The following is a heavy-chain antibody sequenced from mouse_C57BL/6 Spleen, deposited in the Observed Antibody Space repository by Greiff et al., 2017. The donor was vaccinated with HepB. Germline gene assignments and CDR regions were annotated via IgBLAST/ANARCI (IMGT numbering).Heavy chain of an antibody. D-gene: IGHD4-1*01. CDR3: ARSTGTEYFDY. CDR2: IYPGSGST. Sequence: VQLQQPGAELVKPGASVKMSCKASGYTFTSYWITWVKQRPGQGLEWIGDIYPGSGSTNYNEKFKSKATLTVETSSSTAYMQLSSLTSEDSAVYYCARSTGTEYFDYWGQGTTLTVSS. CDR1: GYTFTSYW. J-gene: IGHJ2*01. V-gene: IGHV1-55*01.